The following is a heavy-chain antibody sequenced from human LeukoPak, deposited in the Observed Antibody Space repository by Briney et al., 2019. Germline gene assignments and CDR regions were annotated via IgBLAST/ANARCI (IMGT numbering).Heavy chain of an antibody. CDR2: IYSGGST. Sequence: GGSLSLSCAPSGFTVSNNYMSWARQARGKGLEWVSIIYSGGSTYYADSVKGRFTISRDNSKNTLYLQMNSLRAEDTAVYYCVRDGDIVVVITFDFWGQGTLVTVSS. CDR1: GFTVSNNY. V-gene: IGHV3-53*01. J-gene: IGHJ4*02. CDR3: VRDGDIVVVITFDF. D-gene: IGHD3-22*01.